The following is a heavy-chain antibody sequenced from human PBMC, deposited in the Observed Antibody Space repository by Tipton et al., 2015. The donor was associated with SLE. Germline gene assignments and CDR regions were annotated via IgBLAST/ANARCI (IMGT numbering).Heavy chain of an antibody. CDR3: ARDRGSGSYYNVGGLDY. V-gene: IGHV4-34*01. D-gene: IGHD3-10*01. CDR2: INHSGST. CDR1: GGSFSGYY. J-gene: IGHJ4*02. Sequence: TLSLTCAVYGGSFSGYYWSWIRQPPGKGLEWIGEINHSGSTNYNPSLKSRVTISVDTSKNQFSLKLSSVTAADTAVYYCARDRGSGSYYNVGGLDYWGQGTLVTVSS.